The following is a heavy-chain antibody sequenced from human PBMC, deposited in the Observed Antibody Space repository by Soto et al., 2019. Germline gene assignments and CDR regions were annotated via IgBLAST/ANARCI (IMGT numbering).Heavy chain of an antibody. J-gene: IGHJ3*02. CDR3: ARGSTTVTLDAFDI. D-gene: IGHD4-17*01. CDR2: IYYSGST. CDR1: GGSISSGGYY. Sequence: QVQLQESGPGLVKPSQTLSLTCTVSGGSISSGGYYWSWIRQHPGKGLEWIGYIYYSGSTYYNPSLKSRVTISVDTSKNQFSLKLSSVTAADTAVYYCARGSTTVTLDAFDIWGQGTMLTVSS. V-gene: IGHV4-31*03.